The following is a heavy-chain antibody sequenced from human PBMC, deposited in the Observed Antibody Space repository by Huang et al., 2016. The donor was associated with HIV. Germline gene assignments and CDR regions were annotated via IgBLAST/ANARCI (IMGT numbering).Heavy chain of an antibody. J-gene: IGHJ6*03. Sequence: QVQLQQWGAGLLRPSETLSLTCAVYGGSFSGYYGTWIRQPPGKGLEGIGEINQREITNYNPSLKSRVTISVDTSRNQFALTWTSVTAADTAVYYCARGQGGYYYYYMDVWGKGTTVTVSS. CDR2: INQREIT. CDR3: ARGQGGYYYYYMDV. CDR1: GGSFSGYY. V-gene: IGHV4-34*01.